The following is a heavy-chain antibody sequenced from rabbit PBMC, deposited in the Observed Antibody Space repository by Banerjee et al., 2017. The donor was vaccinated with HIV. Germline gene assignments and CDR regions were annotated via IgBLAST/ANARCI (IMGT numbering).Heavy chain of an antibody. Sequence: QSLEESGGDLVKPEGSLTLTCTASGFSFSNKYVMCWVRQAPGKGLEWIACINTSSGNTVYASWAKDRFTISKTSSTTVTLQMTSLTAADTATYFCASGYSDVYFNLWGQGTLVTVS. D-gene: IGHD1-1*01. CDR1: GFSFSNKYV. J-gene: IGHJ4*01. CDR3: ASGYSDVYFNL. CDR2: INTSSGNT. V-gene: IGHV1S40*01.